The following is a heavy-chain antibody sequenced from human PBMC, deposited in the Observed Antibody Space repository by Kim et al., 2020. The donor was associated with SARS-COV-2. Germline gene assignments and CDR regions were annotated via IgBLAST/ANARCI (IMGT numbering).Heavy chain of an antibody. V-gene: IGHV3-30-3*01. CDR3: ARGEGYCSGGSCYSGAFDI. D-gene: IGHD2-15*01. CDR2: ISYDGSNK. J-gene: IGHJ3*02. CDR1: GFTFSSYA. Sequence: GGSLRLSCAASGFTFSSYAMHWVRQAPGKGLEWVAVISYDGSNKYYADSVKGRFTISRDNSKNTLYLQMNSLRAEDTAVYYCARGEGYCSGGSCYSGAFDIWGQGTMVTVSS.